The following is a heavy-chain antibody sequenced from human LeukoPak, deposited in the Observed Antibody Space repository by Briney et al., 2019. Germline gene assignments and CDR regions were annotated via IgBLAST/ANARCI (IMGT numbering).Heavy chain of an antibody. V-gene: IGHV4-38-2*02. CDR1: GYSISSGYY. CDR3: ARAPYYYGSGSFY. D-gene: IGHD3-10*01. Sequence: PSETLSLTCTVSGYSISSGYYWGWIRQPPGKGLEWIGSIYYSGSTYYNPSLKSRVTISVDTSKNQFSLKLSSVTAADTAVYYCARAPYYYGSGSFYWGQGTLVTVSS. J-gene: IGHJ4*02. CDR2: IYYSGST.